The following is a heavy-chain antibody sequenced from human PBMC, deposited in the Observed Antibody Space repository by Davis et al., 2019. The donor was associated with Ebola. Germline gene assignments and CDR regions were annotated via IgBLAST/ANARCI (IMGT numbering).Heavy chain of an antibody. V-gene: IGHV1-3*01. D-gene: IGHD6-6*01. CDR3: ARGSSKGYYYYGIDV. CDR1: GYTFTSYA. Sequence: AASVQVSCKASGYTFTSYAMHWVRQAPGQRLEWMGWVNAGNGNTKYSQKFQGRVTITRDTSASTAYMELSSLRSDDTAGYCCARGSSKGYYYYGIDVWGQGTTVTVSS. J-gene: IGHJ6*02. CDR2: VNAGNGNT.